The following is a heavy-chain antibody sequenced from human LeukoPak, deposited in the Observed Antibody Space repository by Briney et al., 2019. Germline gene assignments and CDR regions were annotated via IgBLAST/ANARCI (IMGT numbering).Heavy chain of an antibody. CDR1: GFTFSSYG. V-gene: IGHV3-30*02. CDR2: IRYDGSNK. Sequence: GGSLRLSCAASGFTFSSYGMHWVRQAPGKGLEWVAFIRYDGSNKYYADSVKGRFTISRDNSKNTLYLQMNSLRAEDTAVYYCAKEIGRYYYDSSGPTGSAFDIWGQGTMVTVSS. D-gene: IGHD3-22*01. J-gene: IGHJ3*02. CDR3: AKEIGRYYYDSSGPTGSAFDI.